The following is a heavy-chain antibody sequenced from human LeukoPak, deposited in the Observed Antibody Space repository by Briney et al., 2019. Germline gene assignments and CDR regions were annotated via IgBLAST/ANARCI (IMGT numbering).Heavy chain of an antibody. CDR1: GFTFDDYA. CDR3: AKGYYGSGSFVT. CDR2: ISWNSGSI. Sequence: GRSLRLSCAASGFTFDDYAMHWVRQAPGKGLEWVSGISWNSGSIGYADSVKGRFTISRDNAKNSLYLQMNSLRAEDTALYYCAKGYYGSGSFVTWGQGTLVTVSS. J-gene: IGHJ5*02. V-gene: IGHV3-9*01. D-gene: IGHD3-10*01.